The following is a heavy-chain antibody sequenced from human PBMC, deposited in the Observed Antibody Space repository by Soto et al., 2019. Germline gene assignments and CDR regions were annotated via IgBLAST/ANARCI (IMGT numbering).Heavy chain of an antibody. V-gene: IGHV4-59*01. CDR3: AREGYNNFNWFDP. CDR1: GGSISSYY. J-gene: IGHJ5*02. Sequence: SETLSLTCTVSGGSISSYYWSWIRQPPGKGLEWIGYIYYSGSTNYNPSLKSRVTISVDTSKNQFSLKLSSVTAADTAVYYCAREGYNNFNWFDPWGQGTLVTVSS. D-gene: IGHD1-1*01. CDR2: IYYSGST.